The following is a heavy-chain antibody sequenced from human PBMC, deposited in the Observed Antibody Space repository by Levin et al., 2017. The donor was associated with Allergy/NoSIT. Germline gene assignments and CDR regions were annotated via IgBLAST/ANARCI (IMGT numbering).Heavy chain of an antibody. D-gene: IGHD3-3*01. CDR2: ISAYNGNT. CDR1: GYNFTNYG. Sequence: ASVTVSCKASGYNFTNYGISWVRQAPGQGLEWMGWISAYNGNTNYAQKFQGRVTMTIQTSTNTAYMELRSLRSDDTAVYYCARVGIDFWGVYQKSWGYMDVWGQGTTVTVAS. CDR3: ARVGIDFWGVYQKSWGYMDV. J-gene: IGHJ6*03. V-gene: IGHV1-18*01.